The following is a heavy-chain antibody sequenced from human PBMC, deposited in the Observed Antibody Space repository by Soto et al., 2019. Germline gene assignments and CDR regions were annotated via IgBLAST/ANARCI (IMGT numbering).Heavy chain of an antibody. J-gene: IGHJ6*02. V-gene: IGHV1-69*13. Sequence: GASVKVSCEASGGSFSSYAISWVRQAPGQGLEWMGGIIPIFGTANYAQKFQGRVTITADESTSTAYMELSSLRSEDTAVYYCARFRGTYGSGSYLDYYYYYGMDVWGQGTTVTVSS. D-gene: IGHD3-10*01. CDR3: ARFRGTYGSGSYLDYYYYYGMDV. CDR2: IIPIFGTA. CDR1: GGSFSSYA.